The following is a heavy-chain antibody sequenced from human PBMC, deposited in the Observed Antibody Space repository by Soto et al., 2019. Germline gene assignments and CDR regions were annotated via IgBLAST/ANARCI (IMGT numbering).Heavy chain of an antibody. V-gene: IGHV4-59*01. J-gene: IGHJ4*02. D-gene: IGHD4-17*01. CDR1: GDSMSNNY. Sequence: QVHLQESGPGLVKPSETLSLFCDVSGDSMSNNYWSWIRQAPGRGLEWIGYVFYTGSTNYNPSLKSRVSISVDTSKKQFSLRLSSVTAADTAVYYCARSLTVTRFDQWGQGTRVTVS. CDR3: ARSLTVTRFDQ. CDR2: VFYTGST.